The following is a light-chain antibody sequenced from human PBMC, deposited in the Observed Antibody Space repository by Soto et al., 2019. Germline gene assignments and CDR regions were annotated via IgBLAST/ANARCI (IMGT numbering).Light chain of an antibody. V-gene: IGLV6-57*04. CDR3: SSYAGSNNPYV. CDR1: SGSIASNY. CDR2: EDN. Sequence: NFMLTQPHSVSESPGKTVTISCTRSSGSIASNYVQWYQQRPGSAPTTVIYEDNQRPSGVPDRFSGSKSGNTASLTVSGLQAEDEADYYCSSYAGSNNPYVFGTGTKLTVL. J-gene: IGLJ1*01.